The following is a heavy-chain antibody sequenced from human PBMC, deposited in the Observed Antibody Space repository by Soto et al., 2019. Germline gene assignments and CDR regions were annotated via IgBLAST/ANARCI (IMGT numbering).Heavy chain of an antibody. J-gene: IGHJ5*02. V-gene: IGHV1-69*13. CDR1: GGTFSSYA. Sequence: SVKVSCKASGGTFSSYAISWVRQAPGQGLEWMGGIIPIFGTANYAQKFQGRVTITADESTSTAYMELSSLRSEDAAVYYCASNANNWFDPWGQGTLVTVSS. CDR2: IIPIFGTA. CDR3: ASNANNWFDP.